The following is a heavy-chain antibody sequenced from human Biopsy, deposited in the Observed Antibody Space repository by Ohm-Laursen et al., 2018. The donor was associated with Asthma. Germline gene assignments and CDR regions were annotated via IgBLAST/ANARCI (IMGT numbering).Heavy chain of an antibody. CDR2: ISGYNGGT. CDR1: GYTFSNYA. V-gene: IGHV1-18*04. Sequence: ASVKVSCKASGYTFSNYAISWVRQAPGQGLEWMGWISGYNGGTKFAQNVKGRLSLTTDTSTSTAYMELRSLTSDDTAVYYCGRDKVVVVPGSKGPTDWFDPWGQGTLVTVSS. CDR3: GRDKVVVVPGSKGPTDWFDP. D-gene: IGHD2-15*01. J-gene: IGHJ5*02.